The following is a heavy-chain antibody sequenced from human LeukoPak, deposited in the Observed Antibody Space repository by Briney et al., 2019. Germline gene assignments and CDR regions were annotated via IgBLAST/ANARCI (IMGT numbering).Heavy chain of an antibody. Sequence: GGSLRLSCAASGFTFSSYSMNWVRQAPGKGLEWVSYISSSSSTIYYADSVKGRFTISRDNSKNTLYLQMNSLRAEDTAVYYCAQFLRNLYCGSTSCNPFDYWGQGTLVTVSS. D-gene: IGHD2-2*01. CDR3: AQFLRNLYCGSTSCNPFDY. V-gene: IGHV3-48*01. J-gene: IGHJ4*02. CDR2: ISSSSSTI. CDR1: GFTFSSYS.